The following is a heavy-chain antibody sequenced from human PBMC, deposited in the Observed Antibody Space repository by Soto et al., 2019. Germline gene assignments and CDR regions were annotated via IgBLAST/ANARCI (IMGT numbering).Heavy chain of an antibody. V-gene: IGHV4-59*01. CDR1: RGSISSYY. Sequence: SETLSLTCSVSRGSISSYYWSWVRQPPGKGLEWTGFIHRTGSTKYNPSLGSRVTISVDTSQNQLSLRLSSVTAADTAVYYCARESAGSGKNNWFDPWGQGILVTVSS. D-gene: IGHD3-10*01. CDR2: IHRTGST. CDR3: ARESAGSGKNNWFDP. J-gene: IGHJ5*02.